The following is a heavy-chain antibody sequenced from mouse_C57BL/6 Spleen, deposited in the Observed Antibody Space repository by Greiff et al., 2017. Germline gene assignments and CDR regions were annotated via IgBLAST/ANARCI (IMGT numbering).Heavy chain of an antibody. D-gene: IGHD4-1*01. CDR2: IDPSDSET. CDR1: GYTFTSYW. V-gene: IGHV1-52*01. CDR3: AKAGTGYFDY. Sequence: VQLQQPGAELVRPGSSVKLSCKASGYTFTSYWMHWVKQRPIQGLEWIGNIDPSDSETHYNQKFKDKATLTVDKSTSTAYMQLRSLTSEAAAVYYCAKAGTGYFDYWGQGTTLTVSS. J-gene: IGHJ2*01.